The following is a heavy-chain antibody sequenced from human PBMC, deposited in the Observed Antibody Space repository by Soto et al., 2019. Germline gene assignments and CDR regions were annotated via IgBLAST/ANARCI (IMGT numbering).Heavy chain of an antibody. CDR2: VYPKNGAI. J-gene: IGHJ5*02. V-gene: IGHV1-2*02. CDR3: ARGQLGSGELFNWFDP. Sequence: ASVKVSFKPSGFSFNDYRIHWLRLAPGRGLEWMGWVYPKNGAISYSRRLGGRVTMTRDTSLRTATMELRSLTSDDTAVYFCARGQLGSGELFNWFDPWGQGTLVTVSA. CDR1: GFSFNDYR. D-gene: IGHD7-27*01.